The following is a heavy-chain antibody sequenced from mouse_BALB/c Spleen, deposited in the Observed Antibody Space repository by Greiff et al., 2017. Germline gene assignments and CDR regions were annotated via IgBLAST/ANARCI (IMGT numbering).Heavy chain of an antibody. J-gene: IGHJ2*01. CDR1: GYTFTDYE. Sequence: SGAELVRPGASVTLSCKASGYTFTDYEMHWVKQTPVHGLEWIGAIDPETGGTAYNQKFKGKATLTADKSSSTAYMELRSLTSEDSAVYYCTRSGYPLFDYWGQGTTLTVSS. V-gene: IGHV1-15*01. CDR3: TRSGYPLFDY. D-gene: IGHD2-2*01. CDR2: IDPETGGT.